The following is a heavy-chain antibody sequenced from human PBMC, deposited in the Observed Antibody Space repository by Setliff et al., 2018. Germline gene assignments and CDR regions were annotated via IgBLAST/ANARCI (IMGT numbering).Heavy chain of an antibody. CDR2: ISSSSTTI. CDR1: GFTFSSYG. V-gene: IGHV3-48*01. Sequence: GSLRLSCAASGFTFSSYGMNWDRQAPGKGLEWLSYISSSSTTIYYADSVKGRFTVSTDNAKNSLYLQMNRLRADDAAVYYCARSSAPIKRDYMDVWGKGTTVTVSS. CDR3: ARSSAPIKRDYMDV. D-gene: IGHD2-2*02. J-gene: IGHJ6*03.